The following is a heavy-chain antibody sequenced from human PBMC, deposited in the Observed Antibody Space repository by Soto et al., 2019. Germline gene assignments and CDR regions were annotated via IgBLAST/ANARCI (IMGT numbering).Heavy chain of an antibody. CDR2: IIPIFGTT. CDR3: ARPQRKHSGSQRGAFDI. V-gene: IGHV1-69*01. Sequence: SVKVSCKASGDPFISYAIIWVRQAPGQGLEWMGGIIPIFGTTNYAQKFQCRVTITADESTSTAYMELSSLRSEDTAVYYCARPQRKHSGSQRGAFDIWGQGTMVTVSS. CDR1: GDPFISYA. D-gene: IGHD1-26*01. J-gene: IGHJ3*02.